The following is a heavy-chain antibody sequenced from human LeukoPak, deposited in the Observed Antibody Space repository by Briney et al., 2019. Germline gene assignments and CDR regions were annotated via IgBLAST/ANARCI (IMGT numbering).Heavy chain of an antibody. CDR1: GFTFDDYA. CDR2: ISWNSGSI. V-gene: IGHV3-9*01. Sequence: GGSLRLSCAASGFTFDDYAMHWVRQAPGKGLEWVSGISWNSGSIGYADSVKGRFTISRDNAKNSLYLQMNSLRAEDTALYYCAKGANYDILTGNDDAFDIWGQGTMVTVSS. CDR3: AKGANYDILTGNDDAFDI. D-gene: IGHD3-9*01. J-gene: IGHJ3*02.